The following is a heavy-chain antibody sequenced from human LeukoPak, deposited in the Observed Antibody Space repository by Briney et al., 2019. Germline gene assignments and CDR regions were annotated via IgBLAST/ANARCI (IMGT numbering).Heavy chain of an antibody. CDR3: ARHTVTPYYFDY. V-gene: IGHV1-18*01. CDR1: GYTFTSYG. CDR2: ISAYNGNT. Sequence: ASVKVSCKASGYTFTSYGISWVRQAPGQGLEWMGWISAYNGNTNYAQKLQGRVTMTTDTSTSTAYTELRSLRSDDTAVYYCARHTVTPYYFDYWGQGTLVTVSS. D-gene: IGHD4-17*01. J-gene: IGHJ4*02.